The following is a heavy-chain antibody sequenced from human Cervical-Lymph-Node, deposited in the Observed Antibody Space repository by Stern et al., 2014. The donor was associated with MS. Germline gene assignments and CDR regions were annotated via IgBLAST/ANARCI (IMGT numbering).Heavy chain of an antibody. Sequence: EVQLVESGGGLVKPGGSLRLSCAASGFTFSYYNMNWVRQAPGQGLEWISSISSGKSYIYYADSLRGRFTISRDNAKNSLYLQMNSLRVEDTAVYYCARELLQSDYYFYAMDVWGQGTTVTVSS. CDR2: ISSGKSYI. CDR1: GFTFSYYN. CDR3: ARELLQSDYYFYAMDV. D-gene: IGHD1-26*01. V-gene: IGHV3-21*01. J-gene: IGHJ6*02.